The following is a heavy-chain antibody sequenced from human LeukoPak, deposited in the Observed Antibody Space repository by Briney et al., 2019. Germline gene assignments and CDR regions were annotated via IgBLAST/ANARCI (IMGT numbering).Heavy chain of an antibody. CDR2: INHSGST. V-gene: IGHV4-34*01. D-gene: IGHD2-15*01. Sequence: SETLSLTCAVYGGSFSGYYWSWIRQPPGKGLEWIGEINHSGSTNYNPSLKSRVTISVDTSKNQFSLKLSSVTAADTAVYYCATLLGYCSGGSCYNPYYFDYWGQGTLVTVSS. J-gene: IGHJ4*02. CDR1: GGSFSGYY. CDR3: ATLLGYCSGGSCYNPYYFDY.